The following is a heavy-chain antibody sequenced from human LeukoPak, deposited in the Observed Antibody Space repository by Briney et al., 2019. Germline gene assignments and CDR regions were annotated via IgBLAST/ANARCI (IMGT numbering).Heavy chain of an antibody. D-gene: IGHD3-10*01. J-gene: IGHJ4*02. CDR2: IYSGGST. Sequence: GGSLRLACAASGFTVSSNYMSWVRQAPGKGLEWVSVIYSGGSTYYADSVKGRFTISRDNSKNTLYLQMNSLRAEDTAVYYCARETVRGVFDYWGQGTLVTVSS. CDR3: ARETVRGVFDY. CDR1: GFTVSSNY. V-gene: IGHV3-53*01.